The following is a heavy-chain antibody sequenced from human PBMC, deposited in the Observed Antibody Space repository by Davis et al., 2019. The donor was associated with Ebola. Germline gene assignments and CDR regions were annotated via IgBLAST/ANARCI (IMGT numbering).Heavy chain of an antibody. CDR2: VSGNNGKT. Sequence: ASVKVSCKASGFTFIDYYMHWVRQAPGQGPEWMGWVSGNNGKTDYAQKFQGRVTMTTDTSTSTAYMELRSLTSDDTAVYYCAREIGVAVPGVMKDAFDIWGQGTVVTVSS. J-gene: IGHJ3*02. CDR1: GFTFIDYY. D-gene: IGHD2-2*01. CDR3: AREIGVAVPGVMKDAFDI. V-gene: IGHV1-18*01.